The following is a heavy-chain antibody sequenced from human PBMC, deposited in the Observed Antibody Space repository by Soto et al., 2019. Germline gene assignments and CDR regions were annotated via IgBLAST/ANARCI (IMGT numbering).Heavy chain of an antibody. CDR3: ARCQDRNCYYYYGMDV. CDR2: IIPIVGTA. D-gene: IGHD1-7*01. J-gene: IGHJ6*02. Sequence: QVQLVQSGAEVKKPGSSVKVSCKASGGTFSSYAISWVRQAPGQGLEWMGGIIPIVGTANYAQKFQGRVTITADETTSTAYMELSSLRSEDTAVYYCARCQDRNCYYYYGMDVWGQGTTVTVSS. V-gene: IGHV1-69*01. CDR1: GGTFSSYA.